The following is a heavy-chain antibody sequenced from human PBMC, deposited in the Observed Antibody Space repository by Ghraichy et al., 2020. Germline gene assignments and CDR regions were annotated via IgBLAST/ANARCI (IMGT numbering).Heavy chain of an antibody. CDR1: GFTFDDYG. CDR3: ARGVGYCSSTSCPGDY. D-gene: IGHD2-2*01. V-gene: IGHV3-20*01. CDR2: INWNGGST. J-gene: IGHJ4*02. Sequence: LTCAASGFTFDDYGMSWVRQAPGKGLEWVSGINWNGGSTGYADSVKGRFTISRDNAKNSLYLQMNSLRAEDTALYHCARGVGYCSSTSCPGDYWGQGTLVTISS.